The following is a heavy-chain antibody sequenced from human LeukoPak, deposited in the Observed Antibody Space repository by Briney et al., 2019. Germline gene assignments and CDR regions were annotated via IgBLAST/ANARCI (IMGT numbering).Heavy chain of an antibody. D-gene: IGHD2-2*01. Sequence: GSLRLSCAASGVDSGFIFSNAWMSWVRQAPGKGLEWIGEINHSGSTNYNPSLKSRVTISVDTSKNQFSLKLSSVTAADTAVYYCARFNVVVPAANIVWGQGTLVTVSS. J-gene: IGHJ4*02. CDR2: INHSGST. V-gene: IGHV4-4*02. CDR1: GVDSGFIFSNAW. CDR3: ARFNVVVPAANIV.